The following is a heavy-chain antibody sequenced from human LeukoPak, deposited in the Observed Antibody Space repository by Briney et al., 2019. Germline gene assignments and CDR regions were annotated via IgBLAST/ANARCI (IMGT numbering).Heavy chain of an antibody. CDR3: AKDIAIQPLLNWFDP. Sequence: SGGSLRLSCAASGFTFSSYAMSWVRQAPGKGLKWVSAISGSGGSTYYADSVKGRFTISRDNSKNTLYLQMNSLRAEDTAVYYCAKDIAIQPLLNWFDPWGQGTLVTVSS. V-gene: IGHV3-23*01. CDR1: GFTFSSYA. CDR2: ISGSGGST. D-gene: IGHD6-13*01. J-gene: IGHJ5*02.